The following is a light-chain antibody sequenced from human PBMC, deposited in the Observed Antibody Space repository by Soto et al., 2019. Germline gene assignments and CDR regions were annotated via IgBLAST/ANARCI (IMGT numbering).Light chain of an antibody. J-gene: IGLJ2*01. CDR1: SSNIGAHYG. CDR2: VNN. Sequence: QSVLTQSPSVSGAPGQRVTISCTGSSSNIGAHYGVHWYQQVPGTAPKLLIYVNNNRPSGVPDRFSGSKSGTSASLAITGLQADDEADYYCLSYDNSLSSPVFGGGTKLTGL. CDR3: LSYDNSLSSPV. V-gene: IGLV1-40*01.